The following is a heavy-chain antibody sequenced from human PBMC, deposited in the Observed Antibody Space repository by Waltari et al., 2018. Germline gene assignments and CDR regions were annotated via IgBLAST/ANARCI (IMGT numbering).Heavy chain of an antibody. CDR2: INTDTGNP. D-gene: IGHD6-6*01. V-gene: IGHV7-4-1*02. CDR3: ARKIGATSSAWYFDL. Sequence: QVQLVQSGSELREPGASVRISCQASGYSFSDYPMNWVRQAPGQGLEWMGWINTDTGNPTYAQGFTGRFVFSLDTSVSTAYLQISSLEAEDTAVYYCARKIGATSSAWYFDLWGRGFLVTVSS. J-gene: IGHJ2*01. CDR1: GYSFSDYP.